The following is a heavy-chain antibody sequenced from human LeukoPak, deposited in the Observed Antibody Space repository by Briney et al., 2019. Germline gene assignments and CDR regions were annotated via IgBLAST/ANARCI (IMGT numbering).Heavy chain of an antibody. Sequence: PGGSLRLSCAASGFTFSSYGMHWVRQAPGKGLEWVAFIRYDGSNKYYADSVKGRFTISRDNSKNTLYLQMNSLRAEDTAVYYCAKEMSEYQLLGWDAFDIWGQGTMVTVSS. D-gene: IGHD2-2*01. CDR2: IRYDGSNK. J-gene: IGHJ3*02. V-gene: IGHV3-30*02. CDR1: GFTFSSYG. CDR3: AKEMSEYQLLGWDAFDI.